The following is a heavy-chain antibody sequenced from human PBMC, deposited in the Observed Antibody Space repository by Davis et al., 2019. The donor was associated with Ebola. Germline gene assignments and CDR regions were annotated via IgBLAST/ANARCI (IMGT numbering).Heavy chain of an antibody. CDR1: GSTFTSYS. CDR3: ARGRGYSYGRGVYYYYGMDV. CDR2: ISGSGGST. J-gene: IGHJ6*02. D-gene: IGHD5-18*01. Sequence: PGGSLRLSCAASGSTFTSYSMNWVRQAPGKGLEWVSAISGSGGSTYYADSVKGRFTIPRDNSKNTLYLQMNSLRAEDTAVYYCARGRGYSYGRGVYYYYGMDVWGQGTTVTVSS. V-gene: IGHV3-23*01.